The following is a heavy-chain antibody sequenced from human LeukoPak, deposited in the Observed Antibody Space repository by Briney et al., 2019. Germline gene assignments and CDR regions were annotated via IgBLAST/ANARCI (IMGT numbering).Heavy chain of an antibody. D-gene: IGHD4-17*01. CDR3: ARDFDYGDWRFDY. CDR1: GFTFSSYA. J-gene: IGHJ4*02. Sequence: PGRSLRLSCAASGFTFSSYAMHWVRQAPGKGLEWVAVISYDGSNKYYADSVKGRFTISRDNSKNTLYLQMNSLRAEDTAVYYCARDFDYGDWRFDYWGQGTLVTVSS. CDR2: ISYDGSNK. V-gene: IGHV3-30-3*01.